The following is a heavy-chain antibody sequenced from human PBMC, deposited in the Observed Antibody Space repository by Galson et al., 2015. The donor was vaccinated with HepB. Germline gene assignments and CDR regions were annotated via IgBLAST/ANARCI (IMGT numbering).Heavy chain of an antibody. J-gene: IGHJ4*02. CDR2: ISGSDTTI. Sequence: SLRLSCAASGFTFSDYYMTWIRQAPGKGLEWVSYISGSDTTIYYADSVKGRFTISRDNAKNSLFLQMNSLRAEDTAVYYCARGREGEGFYFDYWGQGTLVTASS. D-gene: IGHD1-26*01. CDR3: ARGREGEGFYFDY. V-gene: IGHV3-11*01. CDR1: GFTFSDYY.